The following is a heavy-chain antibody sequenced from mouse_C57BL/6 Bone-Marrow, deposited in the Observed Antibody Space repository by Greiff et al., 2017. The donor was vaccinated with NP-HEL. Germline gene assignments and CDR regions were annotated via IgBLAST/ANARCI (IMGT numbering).Heavy chain of an antibody. D-gene: IGHD1-1*01. Sequence: QVQLKQPGAELVRPGTSVKLSCKASGYTFTSYWMHWVKQRPGQGLEWIGVIDPSDSYTNYNQKFKGKATLTVDTSSSTAYMQLSSLTSEDSAVYYCARSTVVAVDYWGQGTTLTVSS. CDR2: IDPSDSYT. J-gene: IGHJ2*01. V-gene: IGHV1-59*01. CDR1: GYTFTSYW. CDR3: ARSTVVAVDY.